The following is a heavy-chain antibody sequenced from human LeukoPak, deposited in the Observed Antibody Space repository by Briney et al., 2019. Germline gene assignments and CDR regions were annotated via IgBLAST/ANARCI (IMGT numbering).Heavy chain of an antibody. CDR2: IYYRGST. Sequence: SETLTLTCTASGGSISSYYWSWVRQPPGKGLEGSGYIYYRGSTNYNPSLRSRVTISVDTSKNQYSLTLSTVTAADTAVYYCAGREKGSIIAAPQRAFYFDYWGQGTLVTVSS. V-gene: IGHV4-59*12. J-gene: IGHJ4*02. CDR1: GGSISSYY. D-gene: IGHD6-6*01. CDR3: AGREKGSIIAAPQRAFYFDY.